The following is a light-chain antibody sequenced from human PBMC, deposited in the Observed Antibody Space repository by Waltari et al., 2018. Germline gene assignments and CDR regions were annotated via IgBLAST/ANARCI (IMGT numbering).Light chain of an antibody. V-gene: IGKV1-9*01. CDR3: QHLNTYPYT. J-gene: IGKJ2*01. CDR1: QGISNY. CDR2: DAS. Sequence: LSAYVGDRVTITCRASQGISNYLAWYQQKPGKAPNLLISDASTLQSGVPSRFSGSGSGTEFTLTVSSLQPEDFATYYCQHLNTYPYTFGQGTKLEIK.